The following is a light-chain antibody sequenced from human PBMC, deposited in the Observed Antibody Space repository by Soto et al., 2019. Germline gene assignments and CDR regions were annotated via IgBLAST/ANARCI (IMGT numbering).Light chain of an antibody. CDR1: QSISNY. J-gene: IGKJ4*02. CDR3: QQGSNNPL. V-gene: IGKV1-39*01. Sequence: DIQMTQSPSSLSASVGDRVIITCRASQSISNYIHWYQQKPGKAPKLLIYATSSLQSGVPSRFSGSGSGTDFTLTISSLQPEDFATYYCQQGSNNPLFGGGTKVEIK. CDR2: ATS.